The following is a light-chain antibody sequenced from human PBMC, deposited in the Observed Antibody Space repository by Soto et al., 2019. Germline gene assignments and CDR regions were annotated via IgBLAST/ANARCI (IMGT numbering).Light chain of an antibody. Sequence: QSALTQPASVSGSPGQSITISCTGTSSDVGGYNYVCWYQQHPGKAPKLMIYDVSNRPSGVSNRFSGSKSGNTASLTISGLQAEDEDDYYCNSYTSSSTYVFGTGTKVTVL. CDR2: DVS. V-gene: IGLV2-14*01. CDR3: NSYTSSSTYV. CDR1: SSDVGGYNY. J-gene: IGLJ1*01.